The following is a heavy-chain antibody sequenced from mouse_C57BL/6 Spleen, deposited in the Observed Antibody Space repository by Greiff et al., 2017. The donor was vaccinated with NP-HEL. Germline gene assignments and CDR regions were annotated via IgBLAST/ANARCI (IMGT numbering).Heavy chain of an antibody. V-gene: IGHV1-82*01. Sequence: QVQLQQSGPELVKPGASVKISCKASGYAFSSSWMNWVKQRPGKGLEWIGRIYPGDGDTNYNGKFKGKATLTADKSSSTAYMQRSSLTSEDSAVYFCARSGTTERYFDVWGTGTTVTVSS. D-gene: IGHD2-13*01. CDR3: ARSGTTERYFDV. CDR2: IYPGDGDT. CDR1: GYAFSSSW. J-gene: IGHJ1*03.